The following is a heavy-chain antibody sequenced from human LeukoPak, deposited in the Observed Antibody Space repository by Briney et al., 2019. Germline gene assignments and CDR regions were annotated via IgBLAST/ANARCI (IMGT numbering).Heavy chain of an antibody. V-gene: IGHV3-74*01. CDR3: ARTLADAFDV. CDR1: GXTFRSNW. J-gene: IGHJ3*01. D-gene: IGHD3-16*01. CDR2: INTDGSST. Sequence: PGGSLRLSCAASGXTFRSNWMHWVRQAPGKGLVWVSHINTDGSSTRYADSVRGRFNISRDNAKNTLYLQMNSLRAEDTAVYYCARTLADAFDVWGQGTMVTVSS.